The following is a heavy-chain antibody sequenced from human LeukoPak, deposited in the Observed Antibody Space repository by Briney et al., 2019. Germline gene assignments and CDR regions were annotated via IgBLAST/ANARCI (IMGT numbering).Heavy chain of an antibody. J-gene: IGHJ4*02. Sequence: PSQTLSLTCTVSGGSISSSSYYWGWIRQPPGKGLEWIGSIYYSGSTYYNPSLKSRVTISVDTSKNQFSLKLSSVTAADTAVYYCARGHFGFDYSESFDYWGQGTLVTVSS. CDR3: ARGHFGFDYSESFDY. CDR2: IYYSGST. D-gene: IGHD3-9*01. V-gene: IGHV4-39*07. CDR1: GGSISSSSYY.